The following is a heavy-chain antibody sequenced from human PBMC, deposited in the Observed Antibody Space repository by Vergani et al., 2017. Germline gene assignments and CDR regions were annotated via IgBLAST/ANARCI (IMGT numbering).Heavy chain of an antibody. V-gene: IGHV3-23*01. CDR3: AKVPGYSYGESYYYYYYMDV. D-gene: IGHD5-18*01. CDR2: ISGSGGST. J-gene: IGHJ6*03. Sequence: EVQLLESGGGLVQPGGSLRLSCAASGFTFSSYAMSWVRQAPGKGLECVSAISGSGGSTYYADSVKGRFTISRDNSKNTLYLQMNSLRAEDTAVYYCAKVPGYSYGESYYYYYYMDVWGKGSTVTVSS. CDR1: GFTFSSYA.